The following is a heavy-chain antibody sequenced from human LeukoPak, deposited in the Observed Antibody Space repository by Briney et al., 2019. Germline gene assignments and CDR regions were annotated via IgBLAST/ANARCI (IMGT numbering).Heavy chain of an antibody. V-gene: IGHV3-33*01. Sequence: PGRSLRLSCAASGFTFSSYGMHWVRQAPGKGLEWVAVIWYDGSNKYYADSVKGRFTISRDNSKNTLYLQMNSLRAEDTDGYYCARVIEKARSYYVPWYYYYGMAVWGQGTTVPVSS. D-gene: IGHD1-26*01. CDR1: GFTFSSYG. J-gene: IGHJ6*02. CDR2: IWYDGSNK. CDR3: ARVIEKARSYYVPWYYYYGMAV.